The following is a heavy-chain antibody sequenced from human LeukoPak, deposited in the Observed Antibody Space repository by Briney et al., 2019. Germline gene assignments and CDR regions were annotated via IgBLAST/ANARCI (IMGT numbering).Heavy chain of an antibody. V-gene: IGHV3-33*01. CDR3: ARPSDGHYAQGGYFEY. CDR2: IWYDGSHT. CDR1: GFTFSTYS. Sequence: PGGSLRLSCAASGFTFSTYSMHWVRQFPGKGLEWVAVIWYDGSHTYYADSVRGRFALSRDNSKNALYLQMDGLRAEDTAVYYCARPSDGHYAQGGYFEYWGQGTLVLVSS. J-gene: IGHJ4*02. D-gene: IGHD4-17*01.